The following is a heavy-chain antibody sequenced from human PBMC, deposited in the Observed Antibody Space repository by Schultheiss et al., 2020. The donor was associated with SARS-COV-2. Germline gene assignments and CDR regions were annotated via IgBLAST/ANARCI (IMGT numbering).Heavy chain of an antibody. CDR1: GGSISSYY. CDR2: IYYSGST. D-gene: IGHD4-17*01. J-gene: IGHJ6*02. Sequence: SETLSLTCTVSGGSISSYYWSWIRQPPGKGLEWIGYIYYSGSTNCNPSLKSRVTISVDTSKNQFSLKLSSVTAADTAVYYCARDRDYGDYLDGMDVWGQGTTVTVSS. CDR3: ARDRDYGDYLDGMDV. V-gene: IGHV4-59*01.